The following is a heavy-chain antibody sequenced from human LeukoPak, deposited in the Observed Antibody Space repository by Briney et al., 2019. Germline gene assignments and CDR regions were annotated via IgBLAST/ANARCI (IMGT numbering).Heavy chain of an antibody. CDR2: IYHSGST. CDR3: ARDEWSSPDYFDY. CDR1: GYSISSGYY. V-gene: IGHV4-38-2*02. D-gene: IGHD3-3*01. J-gene: IGHJ4*02. Sequence: SETLSLTCTVSGYSISSGYYWGWIRQPPGKGLEWIGSIYHSGSTYYNPSLKSRVTISVDTSKNQFSLKLSSVTAADTAVYYCARDEWSSPDYFDYWGQGTLVTVSS.